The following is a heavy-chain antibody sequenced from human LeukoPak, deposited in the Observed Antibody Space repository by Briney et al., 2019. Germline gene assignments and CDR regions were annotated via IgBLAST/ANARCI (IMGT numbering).Heavy chain of an antibody. CDR2: INHSGST. J-gene: IGHJ4*02. CDR1: GGSFSGYY. CDR3: AREGDYYDSSGYADY. Sequence: NTSETLSLTCAVYGGSFSGYYWSWIRQPPGKGLEWIGEINHSGSTNYNPSLKSRVTISVDTSKNQFSLKLSSVTAADTAVYYCAREGDYYDSSGYADYWGQGTLVTVSS. D-gene: IGHD3-22*01. V-gene: IGHV4-34*01.